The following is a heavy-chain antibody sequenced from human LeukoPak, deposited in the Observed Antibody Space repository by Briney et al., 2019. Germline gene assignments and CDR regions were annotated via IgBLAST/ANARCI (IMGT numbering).Heavy chain of an antibody. J-gene: IGHJ5*02. D-gene: IGHD6-13*01. CDR3: ARRAGAAGTSFEFDP. V-gene: IGHV4-39*01. Sequence: SETLSLTCTVSGGSISSSSYYWGWIRQPPGKELEWIGSIYYSGSTYYNPSLKSRVTISVDTSKNQFSLKLSSVTAADTAVYYCARRAGAAGTSFEFDPWGQGTLVTVSS. CDR1: GGSISSSSYY. CDR2: IYYSGST.